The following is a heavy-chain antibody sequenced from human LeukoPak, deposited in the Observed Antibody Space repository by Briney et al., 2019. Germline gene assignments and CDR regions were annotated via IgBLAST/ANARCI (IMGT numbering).Heavy chain of an antibody. Sequence: PGGSLRLSCAAFGFTFSSYGMHWVRQAPGKGLEWVAVISYDGTKNYYTDSVKGRFTISRDNSKNTLYLQMNSLRAEDTAVYYCARERPNYYDSSGHSWGPSYFDYWGQGTLVTVSS. V-gene: IGHV3-30*03. CDR1: GFTFSSYG. J-gene: IGHJ4*02. D-gene: IGHD3-22*01. CDR2: ISYDGTKN. CDR3: ARERPNYYDSSGHSWGPSYFDY.